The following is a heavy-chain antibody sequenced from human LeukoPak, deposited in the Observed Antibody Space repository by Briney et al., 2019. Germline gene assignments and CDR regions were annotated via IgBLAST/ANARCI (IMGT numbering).Heavy chain of an antibody. V-gene: IGHV4-30-2*01. J-gene: IGHJ4*02. CDR2: IYHSGRP. CDR3: ARGSDSSWYYFDS. CDR1: GGSVSSGGYS. Sequence: SETLSLTCGVSGGSVSSGGYSWNWIRQPPGKGLEWIGYIYHSGRPYYNPSLESRVTISLDTSKNQLSLNLSSVTAADMAVYHCARGSDSSWYYFDSWGQGTLVTVSS. D-gene: IGHD6-13*01.